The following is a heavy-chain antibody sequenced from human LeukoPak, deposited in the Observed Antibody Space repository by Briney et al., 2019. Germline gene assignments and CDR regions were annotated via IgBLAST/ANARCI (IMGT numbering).Heavy chain of an antibody. J-gene: IGHJ4*02. Sequence: SETLSLTCTVSGGSISSSSYYWGWIRQPPGKGLEWIGSIYYSGSTYYNPSLKSRVTISVDTSKNQFSLKLSSVTAADAAVYYCARNDYCSSTSCYDPIGDFDYWGQGTLVTVSS. CDR1: GGSISSSSYY. CDR3: ARNDYCSSTSCYDPIGDFDY. CDR2: IYYSGST. V-gene: IGHV4-39*01. D-gene: IGHD2-2*01.